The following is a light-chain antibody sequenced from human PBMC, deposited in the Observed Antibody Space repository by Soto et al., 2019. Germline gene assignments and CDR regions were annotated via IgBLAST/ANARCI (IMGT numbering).Light chain of an antibody. J-gene: IGKJ3*01. V-gene: IGKV1-27*01. CDR2: AAS. CDR1: QAIRNS. CDR3: QKYFSAPFA. Sequence: DIQMTQSPSSLSASVGDRVTITCRASQAIRNSLAWYQQKPGKVPSLLIYAASTLQPGVPSRFSGSGSGTDFTLSISSLQPEDGATYCCQKYFSAPFAFGPGTKLGIK.